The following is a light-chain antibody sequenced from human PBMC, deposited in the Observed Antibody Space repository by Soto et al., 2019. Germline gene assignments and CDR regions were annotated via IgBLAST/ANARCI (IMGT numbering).Light chain of an antibody. CDR1: QSVSSN. V-gene: IGKV3-20*01. CDR3: QQYGSSPLT. Sequence: EIVMTQSPATLSVSPGERATLSCRASQSVSSNLAWYQQKPGQAPRLLIHGASTRATGTPDRFSGSGSGTDFTLTISRLEPEDFAVYYCQQYGSSPLTFGGGTKVDI. J-gene: IGKJ4*01. CDR2: GAS.